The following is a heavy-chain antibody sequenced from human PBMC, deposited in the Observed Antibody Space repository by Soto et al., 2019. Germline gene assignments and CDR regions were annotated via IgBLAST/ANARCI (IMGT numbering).Heavy chain of an antibody. V-gene: IGHV1-2*02. J-gene: IGHJ4*02. D-gene: IGHD3-22*01. CDR2: INAYNGGT. CDR1: GYTFTGYY. Sequence: ASVTVSCKASGYTFTGYYMHLVRQAPGQGLEWMGWINAYNGGTNYAQKLQGRVTMTTDTSMSTAYMELRSLRSDDTAVYYCARDYYDSSGTLSSLSLDYWGQGTLVTVSS. CDR3: ARDYYDSSGTLSSLSLDY.